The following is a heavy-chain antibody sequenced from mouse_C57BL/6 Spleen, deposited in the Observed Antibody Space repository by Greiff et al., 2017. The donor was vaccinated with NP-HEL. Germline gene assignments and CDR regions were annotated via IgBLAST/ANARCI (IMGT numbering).Heavy chain of an antibody. CDR2: ISSGGSYT. CDR1: GFTFSSYG. J-gene: IGHJ3*01. CDR3: ARHEHYSNSFAY. Sequence: EVQGVESGGDLVKPGGSLKLSCAASGFTFSSYGMSWVRQTPDKRLEWVATISSGGSYTYYPDSVKGRFTISRDNAKNTLYLQMSSLKSEDTAMYYCARHEHYSNSFAYWGHRTLVTVSA. V-gene: IGHV5-6*01. D-gene: IGHD2-5*01.